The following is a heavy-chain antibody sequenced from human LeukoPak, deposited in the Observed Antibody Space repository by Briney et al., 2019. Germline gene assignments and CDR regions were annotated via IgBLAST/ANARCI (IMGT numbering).Heavy chain of an antibody. V-gene: IGHV4-34*01. CDR3: ARRGSSSHYYFGY. D-gene: IGHD6-13*01. J-gene: IGHJ4*02. Sequence: SETLSLTCAVYGGSFSGYYWSWIRQPPGKGLEWIGEINHSGSTNYNPSLKSRVTISVDTSKNQFSLKLSSVTAADTAVYYCARRGSSSHYYFGYWGQGTLVTVSS. CDR1: GGSFSGYY. CDR2: INHSGST.